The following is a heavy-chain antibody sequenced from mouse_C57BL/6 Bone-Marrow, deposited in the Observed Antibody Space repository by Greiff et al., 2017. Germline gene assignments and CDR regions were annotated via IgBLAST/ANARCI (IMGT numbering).Heavy chain of an antibody. D-gene: IGHD2-3*01. V-gene: IGHV1-31*01. CDR2: IYPYNGVS. CDR3: ARWLLRGDYAMDY. CDR1: GYSFTGYY. J-gene: IGHJ4*01. Sequence: EVKLVESGPELVKPGASVKISCKASGYSFTGYYMHWVKQSHGNILDWIGYIYPYNGVSSYNQKFKGKATLTVDKSSSTAYMELRSLTSEDSAVYYCARWLLRGDYAMDYWGQGTSVTVSS.